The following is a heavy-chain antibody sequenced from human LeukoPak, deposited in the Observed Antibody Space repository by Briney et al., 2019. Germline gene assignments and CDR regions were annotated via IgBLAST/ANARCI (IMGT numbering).Heavy chain of an antibody. V-gene: IGHV3-23*01. D-gene: IGHD3-10*01. CDR1: GFTSSSYA. CDR2: ISGSGGST. Sequence: PGGSLRPSWAASGFTSSSYAMSWVRQAPGKGLEWVSAISGSGGSTYYADSVKGRFTMSRDNSKNMLYLQMNSLRAEDTAVYYCAKGTQVFWDVSGSVNDYWGQGTLVTVSS. J-gene: IGHJ4*02. CDR3: AKGTQVFWDVSGSVNDY.